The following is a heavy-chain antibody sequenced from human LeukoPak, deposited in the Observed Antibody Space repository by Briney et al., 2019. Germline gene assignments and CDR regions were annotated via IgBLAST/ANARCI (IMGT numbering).Heavy chain of an antibody. CDR1: SGSISSDY. J-gene: IGHJ4*02. D-gene: IGHD2/OR15-2a*01. CDR3: ARSKYYCDH. CDR2: IYYSGTT. V-gene: IGHV4-59*01. Sequence: SETLSLTCTVSSGSISSDYWSWIRQPPGKGLEWIGYIYYSGTTNYNPSLKSRVTMSVDTSRNLFSLKLSSVTAADTAVYYCARSKYYCDHGGQGTRVSVSS.